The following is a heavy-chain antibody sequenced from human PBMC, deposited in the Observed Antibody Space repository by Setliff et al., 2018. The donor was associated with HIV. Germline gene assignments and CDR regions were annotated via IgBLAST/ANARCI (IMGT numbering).Heavy chain of an antibody. Sequence: SETLSLTCTVSGGSISSGSYYWSWIRQPAGKGLEWIGHIYTSGSTNYNPSLKSRVTISVDTSKNQFSLKLSSVTAADTAVYYCARVRCSGANCFNWFDFWGQGTPVTVSS. D-gene: IGHD2-15*01. CDR3: ARVRCSGANCFNWFDF. CDR1: GGSISSGSYY. J-gene: IGHJ5*01. CDR2: IYTSGST. V-gene: IGHV4-61*09.